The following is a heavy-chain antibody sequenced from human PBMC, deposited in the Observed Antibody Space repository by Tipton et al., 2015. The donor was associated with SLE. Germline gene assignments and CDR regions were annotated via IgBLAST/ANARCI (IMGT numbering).Heavy chain of an antibody. V-gene: IGHV4-39*07. CDR2: FYYTGSA. J-gene: IGHJ4*02. D-gene: IGHD5-12*01. Sequence: TLSLTCTVSGGSIGTSNYYWGWIRQPPGKGLEWVGSFYYTGSAYYNPSLKSRVTISLDTSKNQFSLKLTSVTAADTALYYCARDESGFKDFFDYWGQGTLVTVSS. CDR3: ARDESGFKDFFDY. CDR1: GGSIGTSNYY.